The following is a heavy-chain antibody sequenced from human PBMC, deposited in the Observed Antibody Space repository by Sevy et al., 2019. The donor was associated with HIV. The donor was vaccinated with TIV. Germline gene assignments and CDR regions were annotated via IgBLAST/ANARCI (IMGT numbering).Heavy chain of an antibody. CDR2: ISGSGGST. CDR1: GFTFSCYA. V-gene: IGHV3-23*01. J-gene: IGHJ6*03. Sequence: GGSLRLSCAASGFTFSCYAMSWVRQAPGKGLEWVSAISGSGGSTYYADSVKGRFTISRDNSKNTLYLQMNSLRAEDTAVYYCAKGWRYCSSTSCPPRYYYMDVWGKGTTVTVSS. D-gene: IGHD2-2*01. CDR3: AKGWRYCSSTSCPPRYYYMDV.